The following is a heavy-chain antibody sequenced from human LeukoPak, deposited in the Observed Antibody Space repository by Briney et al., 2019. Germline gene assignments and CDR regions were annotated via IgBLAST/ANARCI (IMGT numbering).Heavy chain of an antibody. CDR2: IYYSGTT. Sequence: SQTLSLTCTVSGGSISNYYWTWIRQPPGKPLEWIGYIYYSGTTNYNPSLKSRLPRSIDTSKNQFSRKRTCWTAADTAVYYCARSSLVGTWSSFDYWGQGTLVTVSS. V-gene: IGHV4-59*08. CDR3: ARSSLVGTWSSFDY. D-gene: IGHD6-6*01. J-gene: IGHJ4*02. CDR1: GGSISNYY.